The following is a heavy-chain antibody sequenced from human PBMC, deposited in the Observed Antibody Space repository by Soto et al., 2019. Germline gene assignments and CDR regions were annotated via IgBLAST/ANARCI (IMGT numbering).Heavy chain of an antibody. V-gene: IGHV1-69*06. J-gene: IGHJ6*02. D-gene: IGHD4-4*01. CDR1: GGTFSSYA. CDR2: IIPISGTA. CDR3: ARAPKMTTVTLIDDYYYYGMDV. Sequence: QVQLVQSGAEVKKPGSSVKVSCKASGGTFSSYAISWVRQAPGQGLEWMGGIIPISGTANYAQKFQGRVTITADKSTSTAYMELSSLRSEDTAVYYCARAPKMTTVTLIDDYYYYGMDVWGQGTTVTVSS.